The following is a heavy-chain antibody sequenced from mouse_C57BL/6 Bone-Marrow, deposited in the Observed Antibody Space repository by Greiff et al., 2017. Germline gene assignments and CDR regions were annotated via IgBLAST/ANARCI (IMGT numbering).Heavy chain of an antibody. Sequence: QVQLQQSGPELVKPGASVKISCKASGYAFSSSWMNWVKQRPGKGLEWIGRIYPGDGDTNYTGKLKGKATLTADKSSSTAYMQLSSLTSEDSAVYFCAPQSTTVVATRGWFAYWGQGTLVTVSA. CDR1: GYAFSSSW. J-gene: IGHJ3*01. D-gene: IGHD1-1*01. CDR2: IYPGDGDT. V-gene: IGHV1-82*01. CDR3: APQSTTVVATRGWFAY.